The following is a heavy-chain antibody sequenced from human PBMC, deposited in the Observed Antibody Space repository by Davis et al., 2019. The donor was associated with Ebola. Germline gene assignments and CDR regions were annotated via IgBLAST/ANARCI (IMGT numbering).Heavy chain of an antibody. D-gene: IGHD1-26*01. CDR3: AVLPYSGIYG. Sequence: GESLKISCAASGFTFSSYSMNWVRQAPGKGLEWVSSISISGTYIYYADSVKGRFTISRDNVKNSLYLQMNSLRAEDTAVYYCAVLPYSGIYGWGQGTPVTVSS. J-gene: IGHJ4*02. CDR2: ISISGTYI. CDR1: GFTFSSYS. V-gene: IGHV3-21*01.